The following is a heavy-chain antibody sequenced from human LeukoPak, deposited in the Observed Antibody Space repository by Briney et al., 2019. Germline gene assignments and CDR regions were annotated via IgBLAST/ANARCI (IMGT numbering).Heavy chain of an antibody. CDR3: ARGSGSRGLFHYYGMDV. V-gene: IGHV3-30*04. CDR1: GFTFSSYA. CDR2: ISYDGNNK. J-gene: IGHJ6*04. D-gene: IGHD2-15*01. Sequence: GGSLRLSCAASGFTFSSYAIHWVRQAPGKGLEWVAIISYDGNNKYYADSVKGRFTISRDNSKNTLYLQMNSLRAEDTAVYYCARGSGSRGLFHYYGMDVWGNGTTVTVSS.